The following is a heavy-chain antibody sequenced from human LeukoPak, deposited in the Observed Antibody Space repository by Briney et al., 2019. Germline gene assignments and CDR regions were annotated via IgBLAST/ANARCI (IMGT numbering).Heavy chain of an antibody. Sequence: GGSLRLSCAASGFTFSSYAMGWVRQAPGKGLEWVSAITASGGDTYYADSVKGRFTISRDNSKNTLYLQVNSLRAEDTAVYYCAKGNGYSYGRYYFDYWGQGTLVTVSS. CDR2: ITASGGDT. J-gene: IGHJ4*02. V-gene: IGHV3-23*01. D-gene: IGHD5-18*01. CDR3: AKGNGYSYGRYYFDY. CDR1: GFTFSSYA.